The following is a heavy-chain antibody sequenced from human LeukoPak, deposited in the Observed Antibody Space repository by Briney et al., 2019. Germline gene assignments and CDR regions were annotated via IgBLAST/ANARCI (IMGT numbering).Heavy chain of an antibody. V-gene: IGHV3-21*01. J-gene: IGHJ4*02. CDR3: ARGPTPDY. CDR2: ISSSSSYI. CDR1: GFIFDDYG. Sequence: GGSLRLSCAASGFIFDDYGMSWVRQAPGKGLEWVSSISSSSSYIYYADSVKGRFTISRDNAKNSLYLQMNSLRAEDTAVYYCARGPTPDYWGQGILVTVSS.